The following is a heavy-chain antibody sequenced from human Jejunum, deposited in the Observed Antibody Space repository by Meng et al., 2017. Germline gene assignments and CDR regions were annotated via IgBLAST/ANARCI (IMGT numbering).Heavy chain of an antibody. J-gene: IGHJ4*02. D-gene: IGHD2-8*01. Sequence: VQLRESGPGLVNSSGTLSLACAVSGASISRTNWWSWVRQPPGKGLEWIGKIDPSESTHYNPSLKGRVTISADRSKNQFSLRLTSVTAADTAIYYCARAYCTDVSCHDFFDSWGQGTLVTVSS. V-gene: IGHV4-4*02. CDR2: IDPSEST. CDR1: GASISRTNW. CDR3: ARAYCTDVSCHDFFDS.